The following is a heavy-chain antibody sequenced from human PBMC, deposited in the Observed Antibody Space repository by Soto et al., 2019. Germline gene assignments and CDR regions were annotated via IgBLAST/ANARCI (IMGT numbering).Heavy chain of an antibody. Sequence: DVQLLESGGGLVQPGGSLRLSCAASGFTFSTCAMSWVRQAPGKGLEWVSTISDSGGNKFYADSVKGRFTISRDNSRNTLYLQMNSLRADDTALYYCAKQWDGVTDIWGRGTMVTVSS. CDR3: AKQWDGVTDI. J-gene: IGHJ3*02. CDR1: GFTFSTCA. CDR2: ISDSGGNK. V-gene: IGHV3-23*01. D-gene: IGHD2-8*01.